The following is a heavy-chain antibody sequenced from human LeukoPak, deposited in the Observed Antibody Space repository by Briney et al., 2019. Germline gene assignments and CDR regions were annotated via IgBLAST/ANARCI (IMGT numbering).Heavy chain of an antibody. V-gene: IGHV3-72*01. D-gene: IGHD1-26*01. J-gene: IGHJ5*01. CDR3: AKISMGATETSDS. CDR2: SRNKANSYST. CDR1: GFTFSDHY. Sequence: GGSLRLSCAASGFTFSDHYMDWVHQAPGKGLEWVGRSRNKANSYSTEYAASVKGGFTISRDDSKNSLYLQMNSLKTEDTAVYYCAKISMGATETSDSWGQGTLVTVSS.